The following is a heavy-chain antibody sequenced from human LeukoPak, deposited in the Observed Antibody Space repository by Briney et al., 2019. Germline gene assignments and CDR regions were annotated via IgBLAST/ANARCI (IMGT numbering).Heavy chain of an antibody. J-gene: IGHJ4*02. Sequence: PSATLSLTCTVSGVSISSSNSYWGWIRQPPGTGLEWIGSIYYSGNTYYNASLKSQVSISIDTSKNQFSLRLTSVTAADTAVYYCARQTGSGLFILPGGQGTLVTVSS. CDR2: IYYSGNT. CDR1: GVSISSSNSY. CDR3: ARQTGSGLFILP. D-gene: IGHD3/OR15-3a*01. V-gene: IGHV4-39*01.